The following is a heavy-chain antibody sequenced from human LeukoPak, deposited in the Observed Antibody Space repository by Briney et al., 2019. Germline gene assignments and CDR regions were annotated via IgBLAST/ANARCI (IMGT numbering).Heavy chain of an antibody. CDR3: ARGRRAYYYGSGVPGNYMDV. CDR1: GFTFSSYW. CDR2: IYSGGST. J-gene: IGHJ6*03. Sequence: GGSLRLSCAASGFTFSSYWMSWVRQAPGKGLEWVSVIYSGGSTYYADSVKGRFTISRDNSKNTLYLQMNSLRAEDTAVYYCARGRRAYYYGSGVPGNYMDVWGKGTTVTVSS. V-gene: IGHV3-53*01. D-gene: IGHD3-10*01.